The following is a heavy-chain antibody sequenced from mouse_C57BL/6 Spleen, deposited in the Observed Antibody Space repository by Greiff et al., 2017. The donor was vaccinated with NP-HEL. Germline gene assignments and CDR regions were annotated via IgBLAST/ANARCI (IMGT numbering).Heavy chain of an antibody. CDR3: ARSRYYYGSSYGYFDV. CDR2: INPGSGGT. D-gene: IGHD1-1*01. J-gene: IGHJ1*03. Sequence: VQLQQSGAELVRPGTSVKVSCKASGYAFTNYLIEWVKQRPGQGLEWIGVINPGSGGTNYNEKFKGKATLTADKSSSTAYMQLSSLTSEDSAVYFCARSRYYYGSSYGYFDVWGTGTTVTVSS. CDR1: GYAFTNYL. V-gene: IGHV1-54*01.